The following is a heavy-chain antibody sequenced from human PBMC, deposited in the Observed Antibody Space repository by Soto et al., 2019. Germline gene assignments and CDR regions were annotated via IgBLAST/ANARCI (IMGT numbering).Heavy chain of an antibody. V-gene: IGHV1-8*01. Sequence: ASVKVSCKASGYTFTSYDINWVRQATGQGLEWMGWMNPNSGNTGYAQKFQGRVTMTRNTSISTAYMELSSLRSEDTAVYYCARAEGYDFWSGYSLYYYYYYMDVWGKGTTVTVSS. D-gene: IGHD3-3*01. CDR1: GYTFTSYD. CDR2: MNPNSGNT. J-gene: IGHJ6*03. CDR3: ARAEGYDFWSGYSLYYYYYYMDV.